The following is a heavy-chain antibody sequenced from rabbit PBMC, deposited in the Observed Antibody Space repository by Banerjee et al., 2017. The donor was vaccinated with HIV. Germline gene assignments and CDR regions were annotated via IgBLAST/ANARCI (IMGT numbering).Heavy chain of an antibody. V-gene: IGHV1S7*01. CDR2: IYPGFDIR. D-gene: IGHD1-1*01. CDR1: GFDFSSYY. J-gene: IGHJ6*01. Sequence: QELVESGGGLVQPGESLTLSCKASGFDFSSYYISWVRQAPGKGPEWIAYIYPGFDIRNYANSVKSRFTISSDNAQNTVYLQLNSLTAADTATHFCARGSYLGGSTGYPFKFWGPGTLVTVS. CDR3: ARGSYLGGSTGYPFKF.